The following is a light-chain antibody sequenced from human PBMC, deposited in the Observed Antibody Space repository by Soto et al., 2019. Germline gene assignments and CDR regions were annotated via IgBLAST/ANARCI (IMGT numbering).Light chain of an antibody. CDR3: QQYGSPPQT. CDR2: DAS. Sequence: EIVLTQSPSTLSLSPGERATLSCRASQGVSSYLAWYQQKPGQAPRLLIYDASNRATGIPARFSGSGPGTDFTLTISSLEPEDFAVYYCQQYGSPPQTFGQGTKVDIK. J-gene: IGKJ1*01. CDR1: QGVSSY. V-gene: IGKV3D-11*01.